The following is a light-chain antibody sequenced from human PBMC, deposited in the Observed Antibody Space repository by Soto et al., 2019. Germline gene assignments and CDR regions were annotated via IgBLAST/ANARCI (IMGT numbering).Light chain of an antibody. CDR3: QQRSNLPT. V-gene: IGKV3D-20*02. Sequence: VLEQYTGALSLSPEERGTRWCRDRQSVSSSYLAWYQQKPGQAPRLLIYGASSRATGIPDRFSGSGSGTDFTLSIISLEPEEFAVYYCQQRSNLPTIAQGTRLEIK. CDR1: QSVSSSY. CDR2: GAS. J-gene: IGKJ5*01.